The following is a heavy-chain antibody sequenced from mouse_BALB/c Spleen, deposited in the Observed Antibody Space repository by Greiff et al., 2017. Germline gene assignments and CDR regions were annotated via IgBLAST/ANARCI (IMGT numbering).Heavy chain of an antibody. CDR2: ISTYYGNT. Sequence: QVQLKESGPELVRPGVSVKISCKGSGYTFTDYAMHWVKQSHAKSLEWIGVISTYYGNTNYNQKFKGKATMTVDKSSSTAYMELARLTSEDSAIYYCAREDTYYAMDYWGQGTSVTVSS. CDR1: GYTFTDYA. V-gene: IGHV1-67*01. J-gene: IGHJ4*01. CDR3: AREDTYYAMDY.